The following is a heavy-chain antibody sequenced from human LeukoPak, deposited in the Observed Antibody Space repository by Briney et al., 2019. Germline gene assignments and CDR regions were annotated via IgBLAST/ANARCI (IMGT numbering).Heavy chain of an antibody. J-gene: IGHJ4*02. D-gene: IGHD3-10*01. Sequence: PGGFLRLSCAASGFTFSSYAMSWVRQAPGKGLEWVSAISGSGGSTYYADSVKGRFTISRDNSKSTLYLQMNSLRAEDTAVYYCAKPPRFREFYFDYWGQGTLVTVSS. CDR1: GFTFSSYA. V-gene: IGHV3-23*01. CDR3: AKPPRFREFYFDY. CDR2: ISGSGGST.